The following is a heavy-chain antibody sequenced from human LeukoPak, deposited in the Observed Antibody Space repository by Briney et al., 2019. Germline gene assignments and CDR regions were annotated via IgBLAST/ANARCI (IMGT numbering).Heavy chain of an antibody. Sequence: GGSLRLSCAASGFTFNDYAMHWVRQAPGKGLEWVSGISWNSGSIDYADSVKGRFTISRDNAKNSLYLQMNSLRAEDTALYYCAKDLGYCVVVCYYAGNCFDPWGQGTLVTVSS. J-gene: IGHJ5*02. V-gene: IGHV3-9*01. CDR3: AKDLGYCVVVCYYAGNCFDP. D-gene: IGHD2-21*01. CDR1: GFTFNDYA. CDR2: ISWNSGSI.